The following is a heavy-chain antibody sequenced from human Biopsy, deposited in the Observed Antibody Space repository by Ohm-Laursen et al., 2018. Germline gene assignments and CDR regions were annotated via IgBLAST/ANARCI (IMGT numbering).Heavy chain of an antibody. J-gene: IGHJ6*02. CDR1: GESFNGYY. V-gene: IGHV4-34*01. D-gene: IGHD3-22*01. CDR3: VRGVDYYDPYRYYALDV. Sequence: TLSLTWAVYGESFNGYYWSWTRQTPGKGLEWIGEINHSGRTNYNPSLKSRVTISVDTSKNQFSLKVRSVTAADTAVYYCVRGVDYYDPYRYYALDVWGQGTTVTVSS. CDR2: INHSGRT.